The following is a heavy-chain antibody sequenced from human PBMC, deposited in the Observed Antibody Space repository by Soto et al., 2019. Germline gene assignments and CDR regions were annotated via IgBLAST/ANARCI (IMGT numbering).Heavy chain of an antibody. CDR1: GFTVATTG. J-gene: IGHJ5*02. CDR2: ISHDGTSR. CDR3: AKDWGSSGWFNWFNP. V-gene: IGHV3-30*18. D-gene: IGHD6-19*01. Sequence: QVQLVESGGGVVQPGGSSKLACSASGFTVATTGMHWVRQAPGKGLEWVAMISHDGTSRPYRDSVRGRFTISRDDAKYTLYLEMTSLRPEDTAMYFCAKDWGSSGWFNWFNPWGQGVLVTVSS.